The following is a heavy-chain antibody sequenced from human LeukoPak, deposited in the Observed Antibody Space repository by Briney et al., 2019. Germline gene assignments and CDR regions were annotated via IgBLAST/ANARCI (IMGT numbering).Heavy chain of an antibody. J-gene: IGHJ3*02. CDR1: GFTFSSYA. V-gene: IGHV3-23*01. CDR3: AKDRGSSWNHPDAFDI. D-gene: IGHD6-13*01. CDR2: ISGSGGST. Sequence: PGGSLRLSCAASGFTFSSYAMSWVRQAPGKGLEWVSAISGSGGSTYYADSVKGRFTISRDNSKNTLYLQMNSLRAEDTAVYYCAKDRGSSWNHPDAFDIWGQGTMVTVSS.